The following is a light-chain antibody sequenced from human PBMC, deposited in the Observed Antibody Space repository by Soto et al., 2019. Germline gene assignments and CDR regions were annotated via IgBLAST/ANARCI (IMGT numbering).Light chain of an antibody. Sequence: QSALTQPASVSGSPGQSITISCTATTSDVGGFDSVSWYQQHPGTAPRVIIYEVSNRPSGVSYRFSGSKSANTASLTISGLQADDDADYYCSSYTTSNPWLFGGGTKLTVL. CDR3: SSYTTSNPWL. V-gene: IGLV2-14*01. CDR2: EVS. CDR1: TSDVGGFDS. J-gene: IGLJ3*02.